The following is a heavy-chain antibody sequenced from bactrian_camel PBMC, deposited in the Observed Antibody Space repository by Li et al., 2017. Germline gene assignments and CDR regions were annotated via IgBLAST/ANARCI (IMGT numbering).Heavy chain of an antibody. J-gene: IGHJ4*01. Sequence: VQLVESGGGSVQAGGSLRLSCAVSGYDALYLCMGWFRQVPGKEREGVAAVDSAGTITYADSVEGRFTISHDNAKNSPYLQMNSLKPEDTAIYYCAAAKGLPDLLRGGYLSARSYNYWGRGTQVTVS. CDR1: GYDALYLC. V-gene: IGHV3S53*01. D-gene: IGHD3*01. CDR3: AAAKGLPDLLRGGYLSARSYNY. CDR2: VDSAGTI.